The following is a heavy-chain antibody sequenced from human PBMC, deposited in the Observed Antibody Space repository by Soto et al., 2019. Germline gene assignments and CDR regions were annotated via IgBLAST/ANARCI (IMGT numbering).Heavy chain of an antibody. V-gene: IGHV3-23*01. CDR3: AKDSARYSGSYGYFDY. D-gene: IGHD1-26*01. J-gene: IGHJ4*02. CDR2: ISGSGGST. CDR1: GFTFISYA. Sequence: PGGSLRLSCAASGFTFISYAMSWVRQAPGKGLEWVSAISGSGGSTYYADSVKGRFTISRDNSKNTLYLQMNSLRAEDTAVYYCAKDSARYSGSYGYFDYWGQGTLVTVSS.